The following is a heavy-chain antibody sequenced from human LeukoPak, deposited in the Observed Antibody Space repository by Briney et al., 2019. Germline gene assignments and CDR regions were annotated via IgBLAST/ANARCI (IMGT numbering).Heavy chain of an antibody. CDR3: ARGRSITLLRGVAMSDGFDI. V-gene: IGHV3-21*01. J-gene: IGHJ3*02. CDR1: GFTFSSYS. CDR2: IGTSGTYI. Sequence: GGSLRLSCAASGFTFSSYSMNWVRQAPGKGLEWVSFIGTSGTYIYYGDSMKGRFSISRDNAKNSLSLQMNGLRAEDTAVYYCARGRSITLLRGVAMSDGFDIWGQGTMVTASS. D-gene: IGHD3-10*01.